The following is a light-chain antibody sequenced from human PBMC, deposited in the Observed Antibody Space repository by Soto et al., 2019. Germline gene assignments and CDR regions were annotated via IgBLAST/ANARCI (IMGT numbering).Light chain of an antibody. CDR1: QTVSNTY. CDR2: GAS. CDR3: QQYGALPPT. V-gene: IGKV3-20*01. J-gene: IGKJ4*01. Sequence: EIVLTQFPGALSLSPGERVTLSCRASQTVSNTYLAWYQQKSGQAPKFLIYGASNRTTGIPDRFSGSGSGSDFTLTISRLEPEDFAVYYCQQYGALPPTFGGGTKVVIK.